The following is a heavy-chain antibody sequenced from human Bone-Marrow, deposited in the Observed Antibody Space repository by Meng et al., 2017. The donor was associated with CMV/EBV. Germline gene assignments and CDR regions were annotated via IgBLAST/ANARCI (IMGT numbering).Heavy chain of an antibody. CDR2: ISSDGNNK. D-gene: IGHD6-6*01. Sequence: LSLTCAASGFTFSKYAMHWVRQAPGKGLEWVTFISSDGNNKYYADSVKGRFTFSRDNSKNTVILQMNSLRVEDTAVYYCARKGAARPDHYFDYWGQGTLVTVSS. CDR1: GFTFSKYA. V-gene: IGHV3-30-3*01. CDR3: ARKGAARPDHYFDY. J-gene: IGHJ4*02.